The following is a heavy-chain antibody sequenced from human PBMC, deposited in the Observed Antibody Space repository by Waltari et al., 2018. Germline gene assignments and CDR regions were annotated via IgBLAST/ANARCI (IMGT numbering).Heavy chain of an antibody. J-gene: IGHJ4*02. V-gene: IGHV4-34*01. D-gene: IGHD2-15*01. Sequence: QVQLQQWGAGLLKPSETLSLTCAVYGGSFSGYYWSWIRQPPGKGLEWIGEINHSGRTNYNPSLKSRVTISVDTSKNQFSRKLSSVTAADTAVYYCARGPMTPAGPMRHWGQGTLVTVSS. CDR2: INHSGRT. CDR3: ARGPMTPAGPMRH. CDR1: GGSFSGYY.